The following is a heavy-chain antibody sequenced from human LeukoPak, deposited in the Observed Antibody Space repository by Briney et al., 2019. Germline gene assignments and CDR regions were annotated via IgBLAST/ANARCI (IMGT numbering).Heavy chain of an antibody. CDR3: ARDSSGWYGHPKNEDY. CDR1: GFTFSSYW. V-gene: IGHV3-7*01. CDR2: IKQDGSEK. Sequence: GGSLRLSCAASGFTFSSYWMSWVRQAPGKGLEWVANIKQDGSEKYYVDSVKGRFTISRDNAKNSLYLQMNNLRAEDTAVYYCARDSSGWYGHPKNEDYWGQGTLVTVSS. D-gene: IGHD6-19*01. J-gene: IGHJ4*02.